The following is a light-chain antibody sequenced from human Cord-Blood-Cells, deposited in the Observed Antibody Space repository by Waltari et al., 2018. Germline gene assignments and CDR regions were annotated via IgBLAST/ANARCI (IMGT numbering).Light chain of an antibody. V-gene: IGKV1-39*01. CDR3: QQSYSTRYT. CDR2: AAS. J-gene: IGKJ2*01. CDR1: QSISSY. Sequence: DIQMTQSPSSLSASVGDRVTITCRASQSISSYLNWYQQHPGKAPKLLIYAASSLQSGVPSMVRGSGSGTDFTLTISSLQPEDFATYYCQQSYSTRYTFGQGTKLEIK.